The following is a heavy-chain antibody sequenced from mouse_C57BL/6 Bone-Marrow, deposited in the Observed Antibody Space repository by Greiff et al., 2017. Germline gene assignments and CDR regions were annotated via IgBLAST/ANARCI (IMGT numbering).Heavy chain of an antibody. CDR3: AKNWDYWYFEV. V-gene: IGHV2-5*01. D-gene: IGHD4-1*01. Sequence: QVQLKESGPGLVQPSPSLSITCTVSGFSLTSYGVHWVRQSPGKGLEWLGVIWRGGSTDYNAAFMSRLSITKDNSKSQVFFKMNSLQAYDTAIYYCAKNWDYWYFEVWGTGTTVTVSS. CDR2: IWRGGST. CDR1: GFSLTSYG. J-gene: IGHJ1*03.